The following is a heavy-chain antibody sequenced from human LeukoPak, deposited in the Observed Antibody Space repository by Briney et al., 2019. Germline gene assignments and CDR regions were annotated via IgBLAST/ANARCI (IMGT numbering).Heavy chain of an antibody. V-gene: IGHV4-31*02. J-gene: IGHJ4*02. Sequence: LNLSCVVSGFVFSASSINWVRQHPGKGLEWIGYIYYSGSTYYNPSLKSRVTISVDTSKNQFSLKLSSVTAADTAVYYCASTTTVTTVRGFDYWGQGTLVTVSS. D-gene: IGHD4-17*01. CDR3: ASTTTVTTVRGFDY. CDR2: IYYSGST. CDR1: GFVFSASS.